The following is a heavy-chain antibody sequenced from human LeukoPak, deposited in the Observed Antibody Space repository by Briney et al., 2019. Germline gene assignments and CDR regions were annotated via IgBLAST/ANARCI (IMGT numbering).Heavy chain of an antibody. J-gene: IGHJ4*02. D-gene: IGHD2-15*01. CDR2: IIPILGIA. V-gene: IGHV1-69*04. CDR1: GGTFSSYA. CDR3: ARGGHGYCSGGSCYSRNLYYFDY. Sequence: GASVKVSCKASGGTFSSYAISWVRQAPGQGLEWMGRIIPILGIANYAQKFQGRVTITTDESTSTAYMELSSLRSEDTAVYYCARGGHGYCSGGSCYSRNLYYFDYWGQGTLVTVSS.